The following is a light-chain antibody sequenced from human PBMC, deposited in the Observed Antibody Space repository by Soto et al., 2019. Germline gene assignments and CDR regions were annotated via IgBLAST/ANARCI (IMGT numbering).Light chain of an antibody. J-gene: IGLJ3*02. CDR2: LNN. Sequence: QSVLTQPPLVSGAPGQRVTISCTGSRSNFGAGYDAHWYQQFPGRAPKLLIFLNNNRPSGVSDRFSGSKSGTSASLVITGLQAEDEADYYCQSYDSSLSAWVFGGGTKLTVL. CDR1: RSNFGAGYD. CDR3: QSYDSSLSAWV. V-gene: IGLV1-40*01.